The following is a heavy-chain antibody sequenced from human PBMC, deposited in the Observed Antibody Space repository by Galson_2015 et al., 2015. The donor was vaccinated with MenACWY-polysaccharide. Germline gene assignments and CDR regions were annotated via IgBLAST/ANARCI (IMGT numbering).Heavy chain of an antibody. CDR2: ISWNSGSI. CDR3: AKDSLYCDSSGYDAFDI. J-gene: IGHJ3*02. D-gene: IGHD3-22*01. CDR1: GFTFDDYA. Sequence: SLRLSCAASGFTFDDYAMHWVRQAPGKGLEWVSGISWNSGSIGYADSVKGRFTISRDNAKNSLYLQMNSLRAEDTALYYCAKDSLYCDSSGYDAFDIWGQGTMVTVSS. V-gene: IGHV3-9*01.